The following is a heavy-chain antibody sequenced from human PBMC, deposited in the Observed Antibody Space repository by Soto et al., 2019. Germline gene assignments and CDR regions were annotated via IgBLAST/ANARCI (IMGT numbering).Heavy chain of an antibody. D-gene: IGHD6-19*01. Sequence: QVQLQESGPGLVKPSETLSLTCTVSGGSVNSGSYYWNWIRQAPGMGLEWVGFIFYSGHTNYSPSLRSRATISLDTAKNQFSLMLNSVTAADTAVYYCERRLAGSPRFFDYWGQGLLVTVSS. CDR1: GGSVNSGSYY. CDR3: ERRLAGSPRFFDY. V-gene: IGHV4-61*01. CDR2: IFYSGHT. J-gene: IGHJ4*02.